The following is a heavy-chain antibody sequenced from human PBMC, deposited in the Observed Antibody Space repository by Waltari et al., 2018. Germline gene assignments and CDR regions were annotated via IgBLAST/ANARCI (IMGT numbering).Heavy chain of an antibody. V-gene: IGHV3-7*01. D-gene: IGHD3-22*01. CDR3: ARDDSSSGSYDAFDI. Sequence: EVQLVESGGGLVQPGGSLRLSCAASGFSFSHYWMSWVRQAPGKGLEGVADIKGDGSRKYYLDSVRGRFSISRDKTKNSVDLQMNSLRAEDTAVYYCARDDSSSGSYDAFDIWGQGTMVAVSS. CDR2: IKGDGSRK. J-gene: IGHJ3*02. CDR1: GFSFSHYW.